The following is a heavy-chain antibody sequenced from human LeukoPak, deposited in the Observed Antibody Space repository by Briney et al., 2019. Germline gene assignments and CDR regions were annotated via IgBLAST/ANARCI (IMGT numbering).Heavy chain of an antibody. CDR2: ISSSSSYI. CDR1: GFTFSSYS. D-gene: IGHD5-18*01. J-gene: IGHJ4*02. Sequence: GGSLRLSCAASGFTFSSYSMNWVRQAPGKGLEWVSSISSSSSYIYYADSVKGRFTISRDNAKNSLYLQMNSLRAEDTAVYYCARDFRGGYSYGYYYFDYWGQGTLVTVSS. CDR3: ARDFRGGYSYGYYYFDY. V-gene: IGHV3-21*01.